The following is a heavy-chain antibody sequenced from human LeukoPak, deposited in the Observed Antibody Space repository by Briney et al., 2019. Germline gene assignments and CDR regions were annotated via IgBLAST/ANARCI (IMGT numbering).Heavy chain of an antibody. CDR3: ARTERLLWFGESSLFDY. D-gene: IGHD3-10*01. V-gene: IGHV1-2*02. CDR2: INPKSGGT. Sequence: ASVKVSCKASGYTFTGYYMHWVRQAPGQGLEWMGWINPKSGGTNYAQKFQGRVTMTRDTSISTAYMELSRLRSDDTAVYYCARTERLLWFGESSLFDYWGQGTLVTVSS. J-gene: IGHJ4*02. CDR1: GYTFTGYY.